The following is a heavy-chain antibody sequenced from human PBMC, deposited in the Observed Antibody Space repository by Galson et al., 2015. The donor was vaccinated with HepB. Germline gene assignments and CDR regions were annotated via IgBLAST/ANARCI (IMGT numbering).Heavy chain of an antibody. D-gene: IGHD4-17*01. Sequence: SLRLSCAASGFTFRNYGMHWVRQAPGKGLEWVALIWYDGTNKYYADSVKGRFTISRDESNNLMDLQMNSLRTEDTAVYYCCRARTAVTADYFDYWGQGTLVTVSS. CDR1: GFTFRNYG. CDR2: IWYDGTNK. J-gene: IGHJ4*02. CDR3: CRARTAVTADYFDY. V-gene: IGHV3-33*08.